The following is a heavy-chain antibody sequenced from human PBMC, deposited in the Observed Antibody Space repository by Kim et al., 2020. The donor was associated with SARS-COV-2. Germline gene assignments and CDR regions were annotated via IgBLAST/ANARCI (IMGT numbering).Heavy chain of an antibody. V-gene: IGHV1-69*01. Sequence: AQKVQGRVTITADESTSTAYMELSSLRSEDTAVYYCARGGYHYYYYGMDVWGQGTTVTVSS. CDR3: ARGGYHYYYYGMDV. D-gene: IGHD5-18*01. J-gene: IGHJ6*02.